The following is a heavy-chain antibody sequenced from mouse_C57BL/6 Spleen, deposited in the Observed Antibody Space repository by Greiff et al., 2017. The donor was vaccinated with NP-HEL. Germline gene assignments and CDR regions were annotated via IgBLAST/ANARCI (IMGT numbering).Heavy chain of an antibody. J-gene: IGHJ1*03. CDR1: GYSITSGYD. V-gene: IGHV3-1*01. CDR3: AREDDGYWYFDV. Sequence: DVKLQESGPGMVKPSQSLSLTCTVTGYSITSGYDWHWIRHFPGNKLEWMGYISYSGSTNYNPSLKSRISITHDTSKNHFFLKLNSVTTEDTATYYCAREDDGYWYFDVWGTGTTVTVSS. CDR2: ISYSGST. D-gene: IGHD2-3*01.